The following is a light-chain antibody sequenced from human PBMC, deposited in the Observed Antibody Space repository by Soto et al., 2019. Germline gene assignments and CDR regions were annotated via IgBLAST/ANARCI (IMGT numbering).Light chain of an antibody. CDR2: EVT. CDR3: SSYTYSSTHVA. J-gene: IGLJ2*01. V-gene: IGLV2-14*01. Sequence: QSALTQPASVSGSPGQSITISCTGTSSDVGGYRYVSWYQQHPGKAPKLIIYEVTNRPSGVSNRFSGSKSGNTASLTISGLQAEDEADYYCSSYTYSSTHVALGGGTKLTVL. CDR1: SSDVGGYRY.